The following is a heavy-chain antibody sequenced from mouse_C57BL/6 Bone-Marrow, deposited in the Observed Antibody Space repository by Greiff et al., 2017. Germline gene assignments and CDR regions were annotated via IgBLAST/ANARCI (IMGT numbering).Heavy chain of an antibody. J-gene: IGHJ2*01. CDR1: GFTFSDYG. Sequence: EVQRVESGGGLVKPGGSLKLSCAASGFTFSDYGMHWVRQAPEKGLEGVAYISSGSSTIYYADTVKGRFTISRDNAKNTLFLQMTSLRSEDTAMYYCARLRSYFDYWGQGTTLTVSS. CDR3: ARLRSYFDY. CDR2: ISSGSSTI. D-gene: IGHD1-1*01. V-gene: IGHV5-17*01.